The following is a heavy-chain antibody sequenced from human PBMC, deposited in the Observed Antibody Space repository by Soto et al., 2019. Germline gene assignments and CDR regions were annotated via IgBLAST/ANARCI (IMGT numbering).Heavy chain of an antibody. D-gene: IGHD1-1*01. J-gene: IGHJ3*02. V-gene: IGHV3-11*05. CDR2: IAGTSYYT. Sequence: QVQLVESGGGLVEPGGSLRLSCGASGFTFSDYYMTWIRQAPGKGLAWVSYIAGTSYYTNYADSVKGRFIISRDKAESSLNFQMKRLRAEDTAVDSSASEKSTGRDDAFDIWGQGTVVTVSS. CDR3: ASEKSTGRDDAFDI. CDR1: GFTFSDYY.